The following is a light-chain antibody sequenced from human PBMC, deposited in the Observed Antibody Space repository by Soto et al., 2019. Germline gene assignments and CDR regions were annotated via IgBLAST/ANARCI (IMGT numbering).Light chain of an antibody. CDR2: DVS. Sequence: DIQMTQSPSTLSASVGDRVTITCRASQSISNWLAWYQQKPGKAPKLLISDVSNLESWVPSRFSGSGSGTEFTLTISSLQPDDFATYYCQQYNTFWTFGQGTKVDIK. CDR3: QQYNTFWT. J-gene: IGKJ1*01. CDR1: QSISNW. V-gene: IGKV1-5*01.